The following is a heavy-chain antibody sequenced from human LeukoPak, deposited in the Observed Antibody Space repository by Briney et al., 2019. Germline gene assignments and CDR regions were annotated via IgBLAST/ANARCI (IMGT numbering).Heavy chain of an antibody. Sequence: ASVKVSCKASGYTFTSYYMHWVRQPPGQGLDGMGLINPRGGSTSYAQRFQGRVTMTRDTSTSTVYMELSSLRSEDTAVYYCARRIWGSGSYPYDAFDIWGQGTMVTVSS. CDR1: GYTFTSYY. D-gene: IGHD3-10*01. CDR2: INPRGGST. V-gene: IGHV1-46*01. CDR3: ARRIWGSGSYPYDAFDI. J-gene: IGHJ3*02.